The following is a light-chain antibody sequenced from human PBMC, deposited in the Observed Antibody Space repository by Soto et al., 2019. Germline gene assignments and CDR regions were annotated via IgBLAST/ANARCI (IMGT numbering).Light chain of an antibody. CDR3: QQLNSYPLT. V-gene: IGKV1-9*01. J-gene: IGKJ4*01. CDR2: AAS. CDR1: QSISNW. Sequence: DIQMTQSPSSLSASVGDEVTITCRASQSISNWLAWYQQKPGTAPKVLIYAASTLQSGVPSRFSGSGSGTDFTLTISSLQPEDFATYYCQQLNSYPLTFGGGTKVDIK.